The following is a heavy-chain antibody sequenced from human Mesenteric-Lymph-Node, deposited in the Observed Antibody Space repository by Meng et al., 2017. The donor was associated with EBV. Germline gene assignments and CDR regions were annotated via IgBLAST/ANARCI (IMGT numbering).Heavy chain of an antibody. J-gene: IGHJ5*02. V-gene: IGHV4-61*01. CDR3: ATGGILGGFGT. Sequence: QLREPGPGLGRPWASLSLPCTVSGGSVSGSTFWWTWLRQPPGKGLEWIGYIYYSGRTNYSPSLKSRVTISVDTSKNQFSLKLTSVTAADTALYYCATGGILGGFGTWGQGALVTVSS. D-gene: IGHD3-16*01. CDR1: GGSVSGSTFW. CDR2: IYYSGRT.